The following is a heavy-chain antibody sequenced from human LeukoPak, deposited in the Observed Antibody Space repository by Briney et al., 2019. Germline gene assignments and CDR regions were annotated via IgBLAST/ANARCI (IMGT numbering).Heavy chain of an antibody. J-gene: IGHJ5*02. D-gene: IGHD6-13*01. CDR1: GGSISSYY. Sequence: SETLSLTCAVSGGSISSYYWSWIRQPPGKGLEWIGYIYYSGSTNYNPPLKSRATISVATSKNQSSLKLSSVTAADTAGYYCARGIAAAGNRFDPWGQGTLVTVSS. CDR2: IYYSGST. V-gene: IGHV4-59*01. CDR3: ARGIAAAGNRFDP.